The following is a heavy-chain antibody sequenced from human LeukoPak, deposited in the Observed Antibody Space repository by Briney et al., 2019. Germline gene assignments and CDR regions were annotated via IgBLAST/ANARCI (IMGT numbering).Heavy chain of an antibody. Sequence: VASVKVSCKASGYTFTSYDINWVRQAPGQGLEWMGIINPSGGSTSYAQKFQGRVTMTRDTSTSTVYMELSSLRSEDTAVYYCARDRDSSGYQLYYFDYWGQGTLVTVSS. J-gene: IGHJ4*02. CDR2: INPSGGST. D-gene: IGHD3-22*01. V-gene: IGHV1-46*01. CDR1: GYTFTSYD. CDR3: ARDRDSSGYQLYYFDY.